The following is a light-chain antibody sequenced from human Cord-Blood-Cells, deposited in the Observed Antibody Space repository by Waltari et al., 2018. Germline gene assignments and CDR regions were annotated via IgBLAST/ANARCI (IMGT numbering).Light chain of an antibody. J-gene: IGLJ1*01. CDR2: EGS. CDR1: SSDVGRYNL. Sequence: QSALTQPASVSGSPVQSITISCTGTSSDVGRYNLVSWYQQHPGKAPKLMIYEGSKRPSGVSNRFSGSKSGNTASLTISGLQAEDEADYYCCSYAGSSTYVFGTGTKATVL. CDR3: CSYAGSSTYV. V-gene: IGLV2-23*01.